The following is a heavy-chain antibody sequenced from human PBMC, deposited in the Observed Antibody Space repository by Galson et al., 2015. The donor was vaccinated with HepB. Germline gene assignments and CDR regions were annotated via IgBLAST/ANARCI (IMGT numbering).Heavy chain of an antibody. J-gene: IGHJ4*02. CDR3: ARVSSGWYYFDY. V-gene: IGHV1-2*02. CDR1: GYTFTGYD. D-gene: IGHD6-19*01. CDR2: INPNSGGT. Sequence: SVKVSCKASGYTFTGYDMHWVRQAPGQGLEWMGWINPNSGGTNYAQKFQGRVTMTRDTSISTAYMELSRLRSDDTAVYYCARVSSGWYYFDYWGQGTLVTVSS.